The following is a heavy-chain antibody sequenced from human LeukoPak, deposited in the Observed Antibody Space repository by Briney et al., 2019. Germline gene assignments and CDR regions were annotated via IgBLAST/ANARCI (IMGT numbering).Heavy chain of an antibody. V-gene: IGHV1-18*01. Sequence: ASVKVSCKASGYTFTIYGISWVRQAPGQGLEWMGWISAYNGNTNYAQKLQGRVTMTTDTSTSTAYMELRSLRSDDTAVYYCARTRCSSTSCPNYYYYYYMDVWGKGTTVTVSS. J-gene: IGHJ6*03. D-gene: IGHD2-2*01. CDR3: ARTRCSSTSCPNYYYYYYMDV. CDR2: ISAYNGNT. CDR1: GYTFTIYG.